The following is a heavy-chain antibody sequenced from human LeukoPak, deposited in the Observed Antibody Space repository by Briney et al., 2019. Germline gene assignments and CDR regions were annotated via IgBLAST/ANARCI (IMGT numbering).Heavy chain of an antibody. CDR2: INHSGST. J-gene: IGHJ4*02. V-gene: IGHV4-34*01. CDR3: ARGWAAARRHFDY. Sequence: SETLSLTCAVYGGSFSSYYWSWIRQPPGKGLEWIGEINHSGSTNYNPSLKSRVTISVDTSKNQFSLKLSSVTAADTAVYYCARGWAAARRHFDYWGQGTLVTVSS. D-gene: IGHD6-13*01. CDR1: GGSFSSYY.